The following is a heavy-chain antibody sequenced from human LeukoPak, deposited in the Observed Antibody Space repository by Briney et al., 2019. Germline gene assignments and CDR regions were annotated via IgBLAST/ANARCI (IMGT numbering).Heavy chain of an antibody. CDR3: ATTLSSSWYYNWFDP. CDR1: GYSISSGYY. V-gene: IGHV4-38-2*02. D-gene: IGHD6-13*01. CDR2: IYHSGST. Sequence: PSETLSLTCTVSGYSISSGYYWGWTRQPPGKGLEWIGSIYHSGSTYYNPSLKSRVTISVDTSKNQFSLKVSSVTAADTAVYYCATTLSSSWYYNWFDPWGQGTLVTVSS. J-gene: IGHJ5*02.